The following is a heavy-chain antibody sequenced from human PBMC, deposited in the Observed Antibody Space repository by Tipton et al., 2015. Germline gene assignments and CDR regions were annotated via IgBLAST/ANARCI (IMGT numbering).Heavy chain of an antibody. CDR3: ARVAGSRDPRLEVDY. V-gene: IGHV3-9*01. D-gene: IGHD5-24*01. Sequence: SLRLSCAVSGFNFDDYAMHWVRQAPGKALEWVSGITWNSDDIGYADSVKGRFTISRNNAKNSLYLQMNSLRDEDTAVYYCARVAGSRDPRLEVDYWGQGTLVTVSS. CDR2: ITWNSDDI. J-gene: IGHJ4*02. CDR1: GFNFDDYA.